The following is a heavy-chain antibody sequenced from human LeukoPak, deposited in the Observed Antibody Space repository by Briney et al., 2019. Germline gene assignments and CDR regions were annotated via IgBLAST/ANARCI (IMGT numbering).Heavy chain of an antibody. Sequence: WASVKVSCKAPGYTFTGYYMHWVRQAPGQGLEWMGWINPKSGGTNYAQKFQGRVTMTRDTSISTAYMDMSSLRSDDTAVYYCARNLWFGESSDAFDMWGQGTMVTVSS. D-gene: IGHD3-10*01. CDR2: INPKSGGT. V-gene: IGHV1-2*02. CDR3: ARNLWFGESSDAFDM. CDR1: GYTFTGYY. J-gene: IGHJ3*02.